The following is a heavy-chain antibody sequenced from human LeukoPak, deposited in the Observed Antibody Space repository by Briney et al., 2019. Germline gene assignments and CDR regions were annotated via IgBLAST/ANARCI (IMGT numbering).Heavy chain of an antibody. J-gene: IGHJ4*02. CDR3: ARVTSTSDTFDY. Sequence: SETLSLTCTVSGGSISSYYWSWIRQPPGKGLEWIGYIYYSGSTNYTPSLKSRVTISVDTSKNQFSLKLSSVTAADTAVYYCARVTSTSDTFDYWGQGTLVTVSS. D-gene: IGHD2-2*01. V-gene: IGHV4-59*01. CDR2: IYYSGST. CDR1: GGSISSYY.